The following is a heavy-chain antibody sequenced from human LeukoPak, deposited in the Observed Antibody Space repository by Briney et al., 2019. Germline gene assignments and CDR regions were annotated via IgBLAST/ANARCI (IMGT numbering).Heavy chain of an antibody. V-gene: IGHV3-43*02. CDR1: GFTFDDYA. CDR2: ISGDGGST. Sequence: PGGSLRLSCAASGFTFDDYAMHWARQALGKGLEWVSLISGDGGSTYYVDSVKGRFTISRDNSKNSLYLQMNSLRTEDTALYYCAKGPVVGARGLIDYWGQGTLVTVSS. CDR3: AKGPVVGARGLIDY. J-gene: IGHJ4*02. D-gene: IGHD1-26*01.